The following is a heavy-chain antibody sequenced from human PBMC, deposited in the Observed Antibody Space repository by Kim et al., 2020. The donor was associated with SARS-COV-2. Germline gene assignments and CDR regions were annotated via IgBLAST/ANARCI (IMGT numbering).Heavy chain of an antibody. CDR3: ARVNQGGAFDI. CDR2: T. J-gene: IGHJ3*02. Sequence: TNYNPSLKSRVTISVDTSKNQFSLKLSSVTAADTAVYYCARVNQGGAFDIWGQGTMVTVSS. V-gene: IGHV4-34*01.